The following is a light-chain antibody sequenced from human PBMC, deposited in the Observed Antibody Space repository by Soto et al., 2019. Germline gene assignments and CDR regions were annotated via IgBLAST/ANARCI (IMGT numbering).Light chain of an antibody. CDR3: QQYGSSPSGR. J-gene: IGKJ1*01. CDR1: QSFGSTS. V-gene: IGKV3-20*01. CDR2: GAS. Sequence: EFVLTQSPGTLSLSPGERATLSCRASQSFGSTSLAWYQQKPGQSPRLLIYGASSRATGIPDRFCGSGSGTDFTLTISRLEPEDFAVYYCQQYGSSPSGRFGQGTKVEI.